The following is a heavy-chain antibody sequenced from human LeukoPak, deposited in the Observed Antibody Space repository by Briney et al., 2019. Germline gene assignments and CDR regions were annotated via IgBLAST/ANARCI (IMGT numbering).Heavy chain of an antibody. D-gene: IGHD3-10*01. J-gene: IGHJ6*03. V-gene: IGHV4-4*07. Sequence: SETLSLTCTVSGGSISSYYWSWIRQPAGKGLEWIGRIYSSGSTNYNPSLKSRVTMSVDVSKNQFSLKLSSVTAADTAVYYCARETLERIWFGELAGGGYYSYMDVWGKGTTATISS. CDR2: IYSSGST. CDR3: ARETLERIWFGELAGGGYYSYMDV. CDR1: GGSISSYY.